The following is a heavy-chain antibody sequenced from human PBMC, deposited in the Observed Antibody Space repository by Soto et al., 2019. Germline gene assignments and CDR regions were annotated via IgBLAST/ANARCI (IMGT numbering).Heavy chain of an antibody. V-gene: IGHV3-30*18. Sequence: RLSCAASGFIFSSYGMHWVRQAPGKGLEWVAVISSDGNNKYYADSVKGRFTISRDNSKNTLFLQMNSLRAEDTAVYHCAKDQCMGLGIINLCAAGMAGWGKGSKVTVAS. CDR1: GFIFSSYG. CDR2: ISSDGNNK. J-gene: IGHJ6*04. CDR3: AKDQCMGLGIINLCAAGMAG. D-gene: IGHD2-8*01.